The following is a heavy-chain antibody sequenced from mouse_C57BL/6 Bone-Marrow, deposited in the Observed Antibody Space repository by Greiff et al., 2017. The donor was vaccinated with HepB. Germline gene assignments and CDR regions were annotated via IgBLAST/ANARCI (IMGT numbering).Heavy chain of an antibody. V-gene: IGHV1-64*01. CDR1: GYTFTSYW. Sequence: QVQLKQPGAELVKPGASVKLSCKASGYTFTSYWMHWVKQRPGQGLEWIGMIHPNSGSTNYNEKFKSKATLTVDKSSSTAYMQLSSLTSEDSAVYYCARRGNWDDYWGQGTTLTVSS. CDR3: ARRGNWDDY. D-gene: IGHD4-1*01. J-gene: IGHJ2*01. CDR2: IHPNSGST.